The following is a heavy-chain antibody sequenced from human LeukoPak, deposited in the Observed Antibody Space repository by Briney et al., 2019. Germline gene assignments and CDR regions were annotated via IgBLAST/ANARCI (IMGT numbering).Heavy chain of an antibody. CDR1: GFTFSSYA. V-gene: IGHV3-23*01. D-gene: IGHD4-23*01. CDR3: AKPPPETTVVTPSFDAFDI. CDR2: ISGSGGST. Sequence: GGSPRLSCAASGFTFSSYAMSWVRQAPGKGLGWVSAISGSGGSTYYADSVKGRFTISRDNSKNTLYLQMNSLRAEDTAVYYCAKPPPETTVVTPSFDAFDIWGQGTMVTVSS. J-gene: IGHJ3*02.